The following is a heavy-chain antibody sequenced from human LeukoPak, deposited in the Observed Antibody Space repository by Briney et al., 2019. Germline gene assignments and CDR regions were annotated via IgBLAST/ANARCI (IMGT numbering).Heavy chain of an antibody. CDR2: IIPIFGTA. V-gene: IGHV1-69*13. Sequence: SVKVSGKAPGGTFSSYAISWVRQAPGQGLEWMGGIIPIFGTANYAQKFQGRVTITADESTSTAYMELSSLRSEDTAVYYCATYHSDSSGYEDYWGQGTLVTVSS. J-gene: IGHJ4*02. D-gene: IGHD3-22*01. CDR1: GGTFSSYA. CDR3: ATYHSDSSGYEDY.